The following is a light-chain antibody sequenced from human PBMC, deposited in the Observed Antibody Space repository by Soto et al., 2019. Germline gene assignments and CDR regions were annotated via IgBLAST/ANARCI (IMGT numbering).Light chain of an antibody. J-gene: IGKJ4*01. CDR3: LQDYNYPLT. CDR1: QGIRND. Sequence: ALQMTQSPPSLSASVGDRVTITCRASQGIRNDLGWYQQKPGKAPKLLIFGASNLQRGVPSRFSGSGSGTDFTLTISSLQPEDFASYFCLQDYNYPLTFGGGTKVEIK. CDR2: GAS. V-gene: IGKV1-6*01.